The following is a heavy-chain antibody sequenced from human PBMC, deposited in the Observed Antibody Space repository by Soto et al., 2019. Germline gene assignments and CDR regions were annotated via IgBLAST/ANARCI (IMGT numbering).Heavy chain of an antibody. CDR2: IKTDGSTI. V-gene: IGHV3-74*01. J-gene: IGHJ6*03. CDR1: GFSFSSYW. D-gene: IGHD3-3*01. Sequence: GGSLRLSCAASGFSFSSYWIHWVRQAPGKGLVWVSRIKTDGSTIYYADSVKGRFTISRDNAKNSLYLQMNSLRAEDTAVYYCARDPAGVGNYYYYMDVWGKGTTVTVSS. CDR3: ARDPAGVGNYYYYMDV.